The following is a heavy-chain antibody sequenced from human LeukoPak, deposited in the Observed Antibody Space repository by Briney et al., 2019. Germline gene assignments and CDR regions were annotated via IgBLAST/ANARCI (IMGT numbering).Heavy chain of an antibody. D-gene: IGHD2-15*01. CDR3: AREGKMLVATKPDWFDP. Sequence: SETLSLTCTVSGGSISSGGYYWSWIRQPPGKGLEWIGYIYHSGSTYYNPSLKSRVTISIDTSKNQFSLNLRSVTAADTAVYYCAREGKMLVATKPDWFDPWGQGTLVTVSS. J-gene: IGHJ5*02. CDR1: GGSISSGGYY. CDR2: IYHSGST. V-gene: IGHV4-30-2*01.